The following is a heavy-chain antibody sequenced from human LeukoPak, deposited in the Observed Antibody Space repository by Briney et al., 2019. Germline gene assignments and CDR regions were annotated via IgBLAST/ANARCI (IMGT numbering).Heavy chain of an antibody. CDR2: INHSGST. V-gene: IGHV4-34*01. D-gene: IGHD2/OR15-2a*01. CDR1: GGSFSGYY. Sequence: SETLSLTCAVYGGSFSGYYWSWIRQPPGKGLEWIGEINHSGSTNYNPPLKSRVTISVDTSKNQFSLKLSSVTAADTAVYYCARRPFNDYWGQGTLVTVSS. J-gene: IGHJ4*02. CDR3: ARRPFNDY.